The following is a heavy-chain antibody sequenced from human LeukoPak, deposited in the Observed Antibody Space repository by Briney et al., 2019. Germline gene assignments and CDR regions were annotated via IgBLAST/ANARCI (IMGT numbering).Heavy chain of an antibody. D-gene: IGHD3-10*01. CDR3: ARWEVRLNAFEM. CDR1: GGSISSSTYY. CDR2: IFYSGST. Sequence: PSETLSLTCTVSGGSISSSTYYWGWIRQPPGKGLEWIGSIFYSGSTYKNPSLKSRVTTSVDTSKNQFSLSLSSVTAADTAVYYCARWEVRLNAFEMWGQGTMVTVSS. V-gene: IGHV4-39*07. J-gene: IGHJ3*02.